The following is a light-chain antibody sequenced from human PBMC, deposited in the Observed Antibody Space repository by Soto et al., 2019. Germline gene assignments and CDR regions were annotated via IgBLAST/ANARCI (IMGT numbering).Light chain of an antibody. CDR3: SSYTSSSSYV. CDR2: DVS. V-gene: IGLV2-14*01. Sequence: SLTQPASLSGSPGKSITLSCPGKSKYVGTYNSASWYQQYPGKAPKLMIHDVSNRPSGVSNRFSGSKSGNTASLTISGLQAEDEADYYCSSYTSSSSYVFGSGTKVTVL. CDR1: SKYVGTYNS. J-gene: IGLJ1*01.